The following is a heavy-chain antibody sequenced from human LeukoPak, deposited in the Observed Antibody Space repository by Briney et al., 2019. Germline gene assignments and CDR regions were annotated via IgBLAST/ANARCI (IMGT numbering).Heavy chain of an antibody. J-gene: IGHJ4*02. D-gene: IGHD3-22*01. Sequence: PSETLSLTCTVSGGSISSYYWSWIRQPAGKGLEWIGRIYTSGSTNYNPSLKSRVTMSVDTSKNQFSLKLSSETAADTAVYYCARDLGYYDSSGYWSYYFDYWGQGTLVTVSS. CDR2: IYTSGST. V-gene: IGHV4-4*07. CDR3: ARDLGYYDSSGYWSYYFDY. CDR1: GGSISSYY.